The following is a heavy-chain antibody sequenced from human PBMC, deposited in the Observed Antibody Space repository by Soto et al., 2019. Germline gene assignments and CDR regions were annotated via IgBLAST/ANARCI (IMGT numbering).Heavy chain of an antibody. Sequence: SETLSLTCSVPGASISSYHWSWIRQPPGKGLEWIGFIFYTGSNNYNPSLKSRLTLSVDTSRNQFSLKLNSVTAADTAVYYCVRDLYCSGTKCYSNWFDPWGQGTLVTVSS. CDR1: GASISSYH. CDR3: VRDLYCSGTKCYSNWFDP. D-gene: IGHD2-15*01. V-gene: IGHV4-59*01. CDR2: IFYTGSN. J-gene: IGHJ5*02.